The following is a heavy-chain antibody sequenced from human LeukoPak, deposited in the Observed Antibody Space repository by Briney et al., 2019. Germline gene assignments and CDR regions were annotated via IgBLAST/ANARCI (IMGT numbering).Heavy chain of an antibody. CDR2: IYTSGST. CDR1: GGSISSYY. D-gene: IGHD4-23*01. J-gene: IGHJ3*02. Sequence: PSETLSLTCTVSGGSISSYYWSWIRQPAGKGLEWIGRIYTSGSTNYNPSLKSRVTMSVDTSKNQFSLQLNSVTPEDTAVYYCARGGNYAFDIWGQGTMVTVSS. V-gene: IGHV4-4*07. CDR3: ARGGNYAFDI.